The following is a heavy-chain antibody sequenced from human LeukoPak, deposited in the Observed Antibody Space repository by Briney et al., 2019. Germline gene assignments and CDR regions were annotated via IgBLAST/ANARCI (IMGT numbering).Heavy chain of an antibody. D-gene: IGHD6-19*01. CDR2: INHSGST. V-gene: IGHV4-34*01. J-gene: IGHJ2*01. CDR3: ARGLQSAVAPAQYFDL. Sequence: SETLSLTCAVYGGSLSGYYWSWIRQPPGKGLEWIGEINHSGSTNYNPSLKSRVTISVDTSKNQFSLKLRSVTAADTAVYYCARGLQSAVAPAQYFDLWGRGTLVTVSS. CDR1: GGSLSGYY.